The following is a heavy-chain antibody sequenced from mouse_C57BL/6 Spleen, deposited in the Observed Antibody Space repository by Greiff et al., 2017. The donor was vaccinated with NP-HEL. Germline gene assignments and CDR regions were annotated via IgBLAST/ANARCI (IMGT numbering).Heavy chain of an antibody. D-gene: IGHD1-1*01. CDR3: ARDYYGSSPWWFAY. V-gene: IGHV14-3*01. J-gene: IGHJ3*01. CDR1: GFNIKNTY. CDR2: IDPANGNT. Sequence: EVKLVESVAELVRPGASVKLSCTASGFNIKNTYMHWVKQRPEQGLEWIGRIDPANGNTKYAPKFQGKATITADTSSNTAYLQLSSLTSEDTAIYYCARDYYGSSPWWFAYWGQGTLVTVSA.